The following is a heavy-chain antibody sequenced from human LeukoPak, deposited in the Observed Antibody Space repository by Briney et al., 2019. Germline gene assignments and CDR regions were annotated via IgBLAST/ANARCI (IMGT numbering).Heavy chain of an antibody. J-gene: IGHJ4*02. V-gene: IGHV4-34*01. CDR2: INHSGST. D-gene: IGHD1-7*01. CDR1: GGSFSGYY. Sequence: SETLSLTCAAYGGSFSGYYWSWIRQPPGKGLEWIGEINHSGSTNYNPSLKSRVTISVDTSKNQFSLKPSSVTAADTAVYYCARAGTTKLFDYWGQGTLVTVSS. CDR3: ARAGTTKLFDY.